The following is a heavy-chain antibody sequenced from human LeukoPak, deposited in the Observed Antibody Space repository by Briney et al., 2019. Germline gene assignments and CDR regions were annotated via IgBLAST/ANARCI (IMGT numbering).Heavy chain of an antibody. CDR2: ISASDTT. CDR1: RRTFSNYG. CDR3: AKSSGGDYLQYFDS. D-gene: IGHD2-21*02. J-gene: IGHJ4*02. V-gene: IGHV3-23*01. Sequence: GGSLRLSCAASRRTFSNYGLSWVRQAPGKGLEWVSGISASDTTYYADSVKGRFTISRDNSKNTLFLQMSSLRAEDTAVYYCAKSSGGDYLQYFDSWGQGTLVTVSS.